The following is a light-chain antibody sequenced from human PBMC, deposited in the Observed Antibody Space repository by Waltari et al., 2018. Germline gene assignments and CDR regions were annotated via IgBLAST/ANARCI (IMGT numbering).Light chain of an antibody. J-gene: IGLJ2*01. CDR1: SSDVGGYNH. CDR2: DVR. Sequence: QSALTQPRPVSGSPGQSVTISGTGTSSDVGGYNHVSWYQLHPGKAPKFMMYDVREQPSGVPDRFSGSKSGNTASLTISGLQAEDEADYYCCSYAARYTLVFGGGTKLTVL. V-gene: IGLV2-11*01. CDR3: CSYAARYTLV.